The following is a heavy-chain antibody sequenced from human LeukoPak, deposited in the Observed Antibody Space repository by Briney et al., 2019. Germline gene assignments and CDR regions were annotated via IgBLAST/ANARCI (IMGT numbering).Heavy chain of an antibody. CDR2: IYHSGST. CDR3: ARAFTVTTDYFDY. Sequence: SETLSLTCAVSGYSISSGYYWGWIRQPPGKGLEWIGSIYHSGSTYYNPSLKRRVTISVDTSKNQFSLKLSSVTAADTAVYYCARAFTVTTDYFDYWGQGTLVTVSS. J-gene: IGHJ4*02. CDR1: GYSISSGYY. D-gene: IGHD4-17*01. V-gene: IGHV4-38-2*01.